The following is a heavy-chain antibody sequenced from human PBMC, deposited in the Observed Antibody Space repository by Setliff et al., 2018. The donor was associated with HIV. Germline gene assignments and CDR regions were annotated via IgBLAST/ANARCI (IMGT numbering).Heavy chain of an antibody. CDR1: AGSIRSGGYY. CDR2: INFSGST. CDR3: ARRERYYDILTGRVSDGFDI. J-gene: IGHJ3*02. V-gene: IGHV4-31*03. D-gene: IGHD3-9*01. Sequence: SETLSLTCSVSAGSIRSGGYYWSWIRQPPGKGLEWIGYINFSGSTYYNPSLRSRTTISIDTSKNQFSLKVSSVTAADAAVYYCARRERYYDILTGRVSDGFDIWGQGTMVTVSS.